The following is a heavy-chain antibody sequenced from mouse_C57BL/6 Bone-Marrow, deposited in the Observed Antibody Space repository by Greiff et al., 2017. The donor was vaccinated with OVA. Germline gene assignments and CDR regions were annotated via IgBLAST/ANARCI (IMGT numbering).Heavy chain of an antibody. J-gene: IGHJ4*01. CDR2: INPYNGGT. CDR3: ARQGYDYDEGYAMDY. D-gene: IGHD2-4*01. V-gene: IGHV1-19*01. Sequence: SGPVLVKPGASVKMSCKASGYTFTDYYMNWVKQSHGKSLEWIGVINPYNGGTSYNQKFKGKATLTVDKSSSTAYMELNSLTSEDSAVYYCARQGYDYDEGYAMDYWGQGTSVTVSS. CDR1: GYTFTDYY.